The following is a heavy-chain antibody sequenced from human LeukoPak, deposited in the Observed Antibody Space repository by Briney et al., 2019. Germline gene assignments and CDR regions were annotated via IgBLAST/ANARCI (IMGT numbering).Heavy chain of an antibody. Sequence: SQTLSLTCTVSGGSISSGGYYWSWIRQYPGKGLEWIGYIYYSGSTYYNPSLKSRVTISVDTSKNQFSLKLSSVTAADTAVYYCARVGADCSSTSCPPDYWGQGTLVTVSS. J-gene: IGHJ4*02. CDR2: IYYSGST. CDR1: GGSISSGGYY. CDR3: ARVGADCSSTSCPPDY. V-gene: IGHV4-31*03. D-gene: IGHD2-2*01.